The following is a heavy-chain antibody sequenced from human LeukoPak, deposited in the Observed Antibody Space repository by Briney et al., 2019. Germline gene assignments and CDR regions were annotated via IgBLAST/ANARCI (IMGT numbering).Heavy chain of an antibody. CDR2: IYYSGST. Sequence: KPSETLSLTCTVSGGSISSYYWSWIRRPPGKGLEWIGYIYYSGSTNYNPSLKSRVTISVDTSKNQFSLKLSSVTAADTAVYYCARGGVWSGRDYWGQGTLVTVSS. V-gene: IGHV4-59*08. J-gene: IGHJ4*02. CDR1: GGSISSYY. D-gene: IGHD6-19*01. CDR3: ARGGVWSGRDY.